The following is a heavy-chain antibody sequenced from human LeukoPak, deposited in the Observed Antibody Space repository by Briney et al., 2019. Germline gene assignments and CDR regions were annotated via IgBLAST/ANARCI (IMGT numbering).Heavy chain of an antibody. CDR2: ISSSGSTI. V-gene: IGHV3-11*04. CDR1: GFTLSDYY. CDR3: ARRSSSGWYRRPFDY. D-gene: IGHD6-19*01. J-gene: IGHJ4*02. Sequence: GGSLRLSCAASGFTLSDYYMSWIRQAPGKGLEWVSYISSSGSTIYYADSVKGRFTISRDNAKNSLYLQMNSLRAEDTAVYYCARRSSSGWYRRPFDYWGQGTLVTASS.